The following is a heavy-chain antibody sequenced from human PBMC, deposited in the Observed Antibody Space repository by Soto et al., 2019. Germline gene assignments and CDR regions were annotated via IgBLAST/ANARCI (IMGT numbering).Heavy chain of an antibody. CDR1: GFSFSDYW. CDR2: IKFDGSVK. V-gene: IGHV3-7*03. J-gene: IGHJ4*02. Sequence: GGSLRLSCVASGFSFSDYWMSWVSQAHGKGPEWVANIKFDGSVKQYVDSVRGRFSISRDNFRNSLFLQMNSLRAGDTAMYYCVKDGEYCASATCYSPRNHYFDSWGQGTLVTVSS. CDR3: VKDGEYCASATCYSPRNHYFDS. D-gene: IGHD2-2*01.